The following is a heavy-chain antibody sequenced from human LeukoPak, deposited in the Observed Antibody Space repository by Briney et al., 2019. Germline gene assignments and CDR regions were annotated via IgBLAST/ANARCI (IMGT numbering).Heavy chain of an antibody. D-gene: IGHD2-2*02. CDR2: IYTSGST. Sequence: PSETLSLTCTISGGSISSGSYYWSWIRQPAGKGLEWIGRIYTSGSTNYNPSPKSRVTISVDTSKNQFSLKLSSVTAADTAVYYCARHDIVVVPAAIPKPYYFDYWGQGTLVTVSS. CDR3: ARHDIVVVPAAIPKPYYFDY. J-gene: IGHJ4*02. CDR1: GGSISSGSYY. V-gene: IGHV4-61*02.